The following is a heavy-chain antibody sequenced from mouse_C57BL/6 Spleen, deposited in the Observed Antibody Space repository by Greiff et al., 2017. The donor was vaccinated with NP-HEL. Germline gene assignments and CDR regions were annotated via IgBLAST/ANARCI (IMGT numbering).Heavy chain of an antibody. CDR2: INPNYGTT. CDR3: ASPSFYPDAMDY. V-gene: IGHV1-39*01. CDR1: GYSFTDYN. J-gene: IGHJ4*01. D-gene: IGHD2-1*01. Sequence: VQLKESGPELVKPGASVKISCKASGYSFTDYNMNWVKQSNGKSLEWIGVINPNYGTTSYNQKFKGKATLTVDQSSSTAYMQLNSLTSEDSAVYYCASPSFYPDAMDYWGQGTSVTVSS.